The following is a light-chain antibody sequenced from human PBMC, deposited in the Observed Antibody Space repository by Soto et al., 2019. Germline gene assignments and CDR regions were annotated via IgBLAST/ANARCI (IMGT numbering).Light chain of an antibody. CDR3: QQYNNCPPRGFT. V-gene: IGKV3-15*01. J-gene: IGKJ3*01. CDR2: GAS. CDR1: QSVSSN. Sequence: EIVMTQSPATLSVSPGERATLSCRASQSVSSNLAWYQQKPGQAPRLLIYGASTRATGIPARFSGSGSGTEFTLTISSLQSEDFAVYYCQQYNNCPPRGFTFGPGTKVDIK.